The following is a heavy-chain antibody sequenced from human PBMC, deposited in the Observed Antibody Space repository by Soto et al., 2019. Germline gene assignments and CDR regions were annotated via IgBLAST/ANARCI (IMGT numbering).Heavy chain of an antibody. CDR1: GFTFSSYA. V-gene: IGHV3-23*01. CDR3: AKDPPGELLPPPFDP. Sequence: EVQLLESGGGLVQPGGSLRLSCAASGFTFSSYAMNWVRQAPGKGLEWVSAISGSGDSTYYVDSVKGRFTISRDNSNKRLYVKMTGLRAEDTPEYYGAKDPPGELLPPPFDPWGQGTLVTVSS. CDR2: ISGSGDST. J-gene: IGHJ5*02. D-gene: IGHD1-26*01.